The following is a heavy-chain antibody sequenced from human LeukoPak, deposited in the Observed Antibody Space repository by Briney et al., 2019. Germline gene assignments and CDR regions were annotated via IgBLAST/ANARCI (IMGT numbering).Heavy chain of an antibody. V-gene: IGHV4-59*08. CDR1: GGSISSYY. CDR3: ARQSTLWFGELFPPFDY. CDR2: IYYSGST. J-gene: IGHJ4*02. D-gene: IGHD3-10*01. Sequence: PSETLSLTCTVSGGSISSYYWSWIRQPPGKGLEWIGYIYYSGSTNYNPSLKSRVTISVDTSKNQFSLKLSSVTAADTAVYYCARQSTLWFGELFPPFDYWGQGTLVTVSS.